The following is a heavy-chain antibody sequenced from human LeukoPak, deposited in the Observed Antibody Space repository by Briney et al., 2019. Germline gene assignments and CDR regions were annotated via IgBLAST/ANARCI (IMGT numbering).Heavy chain of an antibody. D-gene: IGHD6-6*01. V-gene: IGHV4-34*01. J-gene: IGHJ6*03. CDR3: ARGIAARRVYYYYYYMDV. CDR1: GGSFSGYY. Sequence: SETLSLTCAVYGGSFSGYYWSWIRQPPGKGLEWIGEINRSGSTNYNPSLKSRVTISVDTSKNQFSLKLSSVTAADTAVYYCARGIAARRVYYYYYYMDVWGKGTTVTVSS. CDR2: INRSGST.